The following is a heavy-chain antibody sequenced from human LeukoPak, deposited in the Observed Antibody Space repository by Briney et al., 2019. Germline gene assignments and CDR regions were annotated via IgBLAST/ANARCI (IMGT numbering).Heavy chain of an antibody. CDR2: MNPNSGNT. D-gene: IGHD1-26*01. V-gene: IGHV1-8*01. CDR3: ASHRISGSYLSGAFDI. J-gene: IGHJ3*02. CDR1: GYTFTSYD. Sequence: SSVKVSCKASGYTFTSYDINWVRQATGQGLEWMGWMNPNSGNTGYAQKFQGRVTMTRNTSISTAYMELSSLRSGDTAVYYCASHRISGSYLSGAFDIWGQGTMVTVSS.